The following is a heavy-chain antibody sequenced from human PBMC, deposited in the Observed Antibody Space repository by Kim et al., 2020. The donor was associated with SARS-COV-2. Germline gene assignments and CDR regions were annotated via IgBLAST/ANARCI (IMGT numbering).Heavy chain of an antibody. D-gene: IGHD5-12*01. CDR3: ARDKVARGGVYYYYGMDV. Sequence: GGSLRLSCAASGFTFSSYEMNWVRQAPGKGLEWVSYISSSGSTIYYADSVKGRFTISRDNAKNSLYLQMNSLRAEDTAVYYCARDKVARGGVYYYYGMDVWGQGTTVTVSS. CDR1: GFTFSSYE. V-gene: IGHV3-48*03. J-gene: IGHJ6*02. CDR2: ISSSGSTI.